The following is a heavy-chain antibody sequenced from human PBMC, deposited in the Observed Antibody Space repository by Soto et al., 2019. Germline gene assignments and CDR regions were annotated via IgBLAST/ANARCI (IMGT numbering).Heavy chain of an antibody. V-gene: IGHV3-33*01. J-gene: IGHJ4*02. D-gene: IGHD2-15*01. CDR3: AREWGAYCSGGSCYLSHFDY. CDR1: GFTFSSYG. CDR2: IWYDGSNK. Sequence: PGGSLRLSCAASGFTFSSYGMHWVRQAPGKGLEWVAVIWYDGSNKYYADSVKGRFTISRDNSKNTLYLQMNSLRAEDTAVYYCAREWGAYCSGGSCYLSHFDYWGQGTLVTVSS.